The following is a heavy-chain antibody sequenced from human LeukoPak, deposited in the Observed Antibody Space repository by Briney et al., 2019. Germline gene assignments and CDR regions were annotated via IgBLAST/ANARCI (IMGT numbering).Heavy chain of an antibody. J-gene: IGHJ4*02. V-gene: IGHV3-23*01. CDR3: ASDSDYWGGH. CDR2: ISGTGGRT. CDR1: GFSFFSYG. D-gene: IGHD4-4*01. Sequence: GGSLRLSCATSGFSFFSYGMSWVRQAPGKGLEWVSGISGTGGRTYYADSVKGRFTISRDNSKNTLYLQMNSLRSDDTAIYYCASDSDYWGGHWGQGTLVTVSS.